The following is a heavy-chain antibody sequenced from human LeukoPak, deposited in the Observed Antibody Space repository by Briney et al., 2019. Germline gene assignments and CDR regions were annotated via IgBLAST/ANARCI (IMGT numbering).Heavy chain of an antibody. CDR1: RFTFSNYA. J-gene: IGHJ4*02. CDR3: ARVLKDYYDSSGYYPN. D-gene: IGHD3-22*01. V-gene: IGHV3-30*04. CDR2: ISSDGSNE. Sequence: GGSLRLSCSASRFTFSNYAMHWVRQAPGKGLEWVAVISSDGSNEYYADSVKGRFTISRDNSKNMLYLQMNSLRAEDTAVYYCARVLKDYYDSSGYYPNWGQGTLVTVSS.